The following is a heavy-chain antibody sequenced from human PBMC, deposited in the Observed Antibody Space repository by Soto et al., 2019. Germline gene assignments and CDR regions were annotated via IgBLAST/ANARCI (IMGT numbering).Heavy chain of an antibody. J-gene: IGHJ5*02. CDR1: GCNFSSNG. CDR2: IIPTFGTT. Sequence: ASVKVSCKAPGCNFSSNGIRWVRQAPGQGLEFMGGIIPTFGTTNYAHKFRGRVTITADESTGTAYMELSSLRSDDTAVYYCAGASDSTWYNWLDPWGQGTLVTVSS. CDR3: AGASDSTWYNWLDP. V-gene: IGHV1-69*13. D-gene: IGHD5-18*01.